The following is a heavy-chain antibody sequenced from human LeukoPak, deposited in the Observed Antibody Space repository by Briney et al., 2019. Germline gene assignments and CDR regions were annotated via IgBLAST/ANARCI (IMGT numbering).Heavy chain of an antibody. CDR2: INFSWST. CDR1: GGSIDTYY. Sequence: KPSETLSLTCTVSGGSIDTYYWSWFRQPPGKTLEWIGYINFSWSTNYNPSLKSRVTLSVDTSKNELALKLSSVTAADTAVYYCARGRGDYGDYMDSWGQGTLVIVSS. D-gene: IGHD4-17*01. CDR3: ARGRGDYGDYMDS. V-gene: IGHV4-59*01. J-gene: IGHJ4*02.